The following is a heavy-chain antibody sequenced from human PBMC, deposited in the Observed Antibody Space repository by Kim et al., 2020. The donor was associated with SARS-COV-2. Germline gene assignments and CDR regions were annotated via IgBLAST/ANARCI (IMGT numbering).Heavy chain of an antibody. CDR2: VGGRGATT. V-gene: IGHV3-23*01. D-gene: IGHD1-26*01. Sequence: GGSLRLSCATSGFTFSSYAMSWVRQAPGKGLEWVSSVGGRGATTYYADSVKGRFTISRDNSKNTLYLQMNSLRAEDTAVYFCAKDAEPSGSPRGYFDYWGQGTLVPVSS. CDR1: GFTFSSYA. CDR3: AKDAEPSGSPRGYFDY. J-gene: IGHJ4*02.